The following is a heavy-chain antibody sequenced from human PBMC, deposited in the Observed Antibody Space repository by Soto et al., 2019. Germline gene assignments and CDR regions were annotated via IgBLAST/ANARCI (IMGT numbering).Heavy chain of an antibody. J-gene: IGHJ3*02. CDR2: INHSGST. CDR3: ADGAATYAFDI. D-gene: IGHD2-15*01. V-gene: IGHV4-34*01. CDR1: GGSFSGYY. Sequence: QVQLQQWGAGLLKPSETLSLTCAVYGGSFSGYYWSWIRQPPGKGLEWIGEINHSGSTNYNPSLKIRVTISVDTSKNQFSLKLSSVTAADTAVYYCADGAATYAFDIWGQGTMVTVSS.